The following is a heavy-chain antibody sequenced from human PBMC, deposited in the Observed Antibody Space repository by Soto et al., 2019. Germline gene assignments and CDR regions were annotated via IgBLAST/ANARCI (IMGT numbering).Heavy chain of an antibody. J-gene: IGHJ6*02. D-gene: IGHD2-2*01. CDR1: GGSFSGYY. CDR2: TNHSGST. Sequence: SETLSLTCAVYGGSFSGYYWSWIRQPPGKGLEWIGETNHSGSTNYNPSLKSRVTISVDTSKNQFSLKLSSVTAADTAVYYCASGGYQLLYYYYYGMDVWGQGTTVTVS. V-gene: IGHV4-34*01. CDR3: ASGGYQLLYYYYYGMDV.